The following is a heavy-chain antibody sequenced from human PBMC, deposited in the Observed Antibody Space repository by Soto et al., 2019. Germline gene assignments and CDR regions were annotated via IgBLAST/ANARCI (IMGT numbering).Heavy chain of an antibody. CDR1: GFTFSSYW. D-gene: IGHD7-27*01. CDR2: IKTDGSST. Sequence: GGSLRLSCAASGFTFSSYWMHWVRQAPGKGLVWVSRIKTDGSSTGCADSVKGRFTISRDNAQNTLYLQMNSLRAEDTALYYCARVGTGAYYFDYWGLGTLVTVSS. V-gene: IGHV3-74*01. CDR3: ARVGTGAYYFDY. J-gene: IGHJ4*02.